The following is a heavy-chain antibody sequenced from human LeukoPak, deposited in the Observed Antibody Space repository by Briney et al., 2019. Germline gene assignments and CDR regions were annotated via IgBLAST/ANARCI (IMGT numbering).Heavy chain of an antibody. J-gene: IGHJ4*02. CDR2: IYHSGST. V-gene: IGHV4-4*01. Sequence: PSGTLSLTCAVSGGSISIINWWSWVRQPPGKGLEWIGEIYHSGSTNYNPSLKSRVTMSVDKSKNQFSLTLSSVTAADTAVYCCARLGYCSAGSCYSGFDYWGQGTLVTVSS. CDR3: ARLGYCSAGSCYSGFDY. CDR1: GGSISIINW. D-gene: IGHD2-15*01.